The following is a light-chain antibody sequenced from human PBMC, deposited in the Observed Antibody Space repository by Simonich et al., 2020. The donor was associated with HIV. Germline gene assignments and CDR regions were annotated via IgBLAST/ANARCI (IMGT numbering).Light chain of an antibody. J-gene: IGKJ4*01. V-gene: IGKV3-11*01. CDR1: QSVSSY. CDR3: HQYYTIPLT. Sequence: EIVLTQSPATLSLSPGERATLSCRASQSVSSYLAWYQQKPGQAPRLLIYDASNRATGIPARFSGSGSGTDFTLTIDSLQAEDVAFYYCHQYYTIPLTFGGGTKVEIK. CDR2: DAS.